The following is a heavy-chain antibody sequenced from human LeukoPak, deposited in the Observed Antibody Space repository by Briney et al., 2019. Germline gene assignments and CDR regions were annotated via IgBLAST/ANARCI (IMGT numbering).Heavy chain of an antibody. V-gene: IGHV3-23*01. CDR1: GFTFDSSA. Sequence: PGGSLRLSCAASGFTFDSSAMSWVRQAPGKGLEWVSATSGSGGSTYYADSVKGRFIISRDNSKNTLSLQMNRLRAEDTAIYYCVKDRSNGSWYSFYFDFWGQGTLVTVSS. D-gene: IGHD2-15*01. CDR3: VKDRSNGSWYSFYFDF. CDR2: TSGSGGST. J-gene: IGHJ4*02.